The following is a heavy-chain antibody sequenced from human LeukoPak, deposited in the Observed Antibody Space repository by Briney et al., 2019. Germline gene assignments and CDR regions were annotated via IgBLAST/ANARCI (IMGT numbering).Heavy chain of an antibody. CDR1: GFSFSGSA. J-gene: IGHJ4*02. V-gene: IGHV3-73*01. D-gene: IGHD3-22*01. CDR3: TRYYASSGYYS. CDR2: IRSKANSYAT. Sequence: GGSLRLSYAASGFSFSGSAMHWVRQASGKGLEWVGRIRSKANSYATAYAASVKGRFTISRDDSKNTAYLQMNSLKTEDTAVYYCTRYYASSGYYSWGQGTLVTVPS.